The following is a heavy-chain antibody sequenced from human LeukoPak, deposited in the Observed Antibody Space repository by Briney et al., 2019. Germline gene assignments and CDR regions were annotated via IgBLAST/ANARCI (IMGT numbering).Heavy chain of an antibody. J-gene: IGHJ5*02. CDR3: ARESYGDYYNWFDP. CDR1: GGSISSYY. D-gene: IGHD4-17*01. V-gene: IGHV4-59*01. Sequence: SETLSLTCTVSGGSISSYYWSWIRQPPGKGLEWIGYIYYSGSTNYNPSLKSRVTISVDTSKNQFSLKLSSVTAADTAVYYCARESYGDYYNWFDPWGQGTLVTVSS. CDR2: IYYSGST.